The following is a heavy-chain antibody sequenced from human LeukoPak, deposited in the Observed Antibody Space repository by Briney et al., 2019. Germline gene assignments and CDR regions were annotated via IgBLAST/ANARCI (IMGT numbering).Heavy chain of an antibody. Sequence: PGESLRLSRAASGFTFSSYEMNWVRQAPGKGLEWVSYISGSGSTIYYADSVKGRFTISRDNAKNSLSLQMNSLRAEDTAVYYCARWVVTAIPHAFDIWGQGTMVTVSS. CDR1: GFTFSSYE. V-gene: IGHV3-48*03. CDR2: ISGSGSTI. D-gene: IGHD2-21*02. CDR3: ARWVVTAIPHAFDI. J-gene: IGHJ3*02.